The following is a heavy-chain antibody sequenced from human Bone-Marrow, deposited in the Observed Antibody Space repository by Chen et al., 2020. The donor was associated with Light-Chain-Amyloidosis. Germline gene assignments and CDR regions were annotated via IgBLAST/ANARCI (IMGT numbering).Heavy chain of an antibody. CDR2: INPVLGTT. CDR3: ARDWGAGSGSYYPY. D-gene: IGHD1-26*01. J-gene: IGHJ4*02. Sequence: QVQLVQSGAEGKKPGSSVRVSCKTSGGTFDSSAISWVRQAPGQGLEWVGGINPVLGTTNYAQRFQGRVTITADKSTNTIYMVLSSLRSEDTAVYYCARDWGAGSGSYYPYWGQGTLVTVSS. V-gene: IGHV1-69*14. CDR1: GGTFDSSA.